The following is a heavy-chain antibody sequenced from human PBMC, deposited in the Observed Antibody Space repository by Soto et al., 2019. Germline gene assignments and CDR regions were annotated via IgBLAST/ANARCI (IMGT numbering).Heavy chain of an antibody. Sequence: QVQLQESGPGLVKPSQTLSLTCTVSGGSISSGGNYWSWIRQHPGKGLEWIGYIYYSGSTYYNPSLESRVTISVDRSKKQLSLNLSSVTAADTAVYYCARIVTTVTQDYYGMDVWGQGTTVTVSS. CDR1: GGSISSGGNY. CDR3: ARIVTTVTQDYYGMDV. D-gene: IGHD4-17*01. CDR2: IYYSGST. V-gene: IGHV4-31*03. J-gene: IGHJ6*02.